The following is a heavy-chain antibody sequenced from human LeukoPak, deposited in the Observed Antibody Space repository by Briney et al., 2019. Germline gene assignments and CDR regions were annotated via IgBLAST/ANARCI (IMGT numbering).Heavy chain of an antibody. V-gene: IGHV3-7*01. CDR3: ARDVVSGHFDY. J-gene: IGHJ4*02. CDR1: GFTFSSTW. D-gene: IGHD5/OR15-5a*01. Sequence: GGSLRLSCAASGFTFSSTWMSWVRQAPGKGLEWVANINQDGSEKNYVDSVKGRFTISRDNAKNSLYLQMNSLRVEDTAVYYCARDVVSGHFDYWGQGTLVTVSS. CDR2: INQDGSEK.